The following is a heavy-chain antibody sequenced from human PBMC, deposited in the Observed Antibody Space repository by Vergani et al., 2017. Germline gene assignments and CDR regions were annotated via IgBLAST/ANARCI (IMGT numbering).Heavy chain of an antibody. CDR2: ITSTGNYI. V-gene: IGHV3-21*01. D-gene: IGHD3-10*01. J-gene: IGHJ4*02. CDR3: ARDLEDQDWGGGFDY. CDR1: GFTFSSYS. Sequence: EVQLVESGGGLVTPGGSLRLSCAASGFTFSSYSMNWVRQAPGKGLEWVSSITSTGNYIYYADSVKGRFTISRDNAKNSRYLQMNSLRAEDTAVYYCARDLEDQDWGGGFDYWGQGTLVTVSS.